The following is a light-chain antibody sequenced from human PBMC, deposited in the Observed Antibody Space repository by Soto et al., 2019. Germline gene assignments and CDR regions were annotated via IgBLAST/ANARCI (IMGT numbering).Light chain of an antibody. CDR3: CSYAGSSTSSVV. V-gene: IGLV2-23*01. J-gene: IGLJ2*01. CDR1: SSDVGSYNL. Sequence: QSALTQPASLSGSPGQSITISCTGTSSDVGSYNLVSWYQQHPGKAPKLMIYEGSKRPSGVSNRFSCSKSGDTAAPSISGGQADEEADDYYCSYAGSSTSSVVFGGGTKLTVL. CDR2: EGS.